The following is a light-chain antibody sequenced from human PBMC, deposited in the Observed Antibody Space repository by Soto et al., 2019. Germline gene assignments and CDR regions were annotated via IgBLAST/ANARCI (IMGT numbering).Light chain of an antibody. CDR1: QNIINY. V-gene: IGKV1-39*01. CDR3: QQSYSTAWT. CDR2: AAS. J-gene: IGKJ1*01. Sequence: DIQMTQSPSSLSASVGDRVTITCRASQNIINYLHWYQRKPGKAPKLLIYAASNLQNGVPSRFSGSGSGTDFTLTITSLQPEDFATYYCQQSYSTAWTFGQGTKVDIK.